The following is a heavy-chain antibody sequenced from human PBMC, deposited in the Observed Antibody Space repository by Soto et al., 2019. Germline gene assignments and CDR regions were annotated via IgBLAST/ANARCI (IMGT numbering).Heavy chain of an antibody. J-gene: IGHJ6*02. CDR2: INSNGGNT. Sequence: XGSLILSCLASGVTFSSYAMHWVRQAPGKGLEYVSGINSNGGNTYYADSVKDRFTISRDNSKNTLYLQMNSLRAEDTAVYFCVKEIGGGNYYFSGMDVWGQGPAVTVS. CDR3: VKEIGGGNYYFSGMDV. V-gene: IGHV3-64D*06. D-gene: IGHD2-21*01. CDR1: GVTFSSYA.